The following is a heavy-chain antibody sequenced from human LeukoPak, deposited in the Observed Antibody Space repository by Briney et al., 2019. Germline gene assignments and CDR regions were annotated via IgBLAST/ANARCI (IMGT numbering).Heavy chain of an antibody. J-gene: IGHJ4*02. D-gene: IGHD1-26*01. Sequence: SETLSLTCTVSGGSIRSYYWSWIRQPPGKGLEGMGYIYYSGSTNYNPSLKSRVTISVDTSKNQFSLKLSSVTAADTAVYYCARQTPSGSYGYYFDYWGQGTLVTVSS. CDR3: ARQTPSGSYGYYFDY. CDR2: IYYSGST. CDR1: GGSIRSYY. V-gene: IGHV4-59*08.